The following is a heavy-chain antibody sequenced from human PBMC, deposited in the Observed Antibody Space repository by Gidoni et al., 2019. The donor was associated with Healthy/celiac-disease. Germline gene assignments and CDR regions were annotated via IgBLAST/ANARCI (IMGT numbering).Heavy chain of an antibody. CDR2: ISSSSSTI. V-gene: IGHV3-48*01. J-gene: IGHJ4*02. D-gene: IGHD3-3*01. Sequence: EVQLVESGGGLVQPGGSLRLSCAASGFPFSSYSMTWVRQAPGKGLEWVSYISSSSSTIYYADSVKGRFTISRDNAKNSLYLQMNSLRAEDTAVYYCATEAKLVPHPIWSGSPIQGYWGQGTLVTVSS. CDR3: ATEAKLVPHPIWSGSPIQGY. CDR1: GFPFSSYS.